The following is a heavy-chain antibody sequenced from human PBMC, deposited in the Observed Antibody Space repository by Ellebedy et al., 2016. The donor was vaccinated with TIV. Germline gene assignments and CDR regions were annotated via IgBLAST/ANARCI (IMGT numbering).Heavy chain of an antibody. CDR3: ARGDYYDSSGYPDI. CDR2: ISSSSSYI. Sequence: GGSLRLXXAASGLTFSNYWMHWVRQAPGKGLEWVSSISSSSSYIYYADSVKGRFTISRDNAKNSLYLQMNSLRAEDTAVYYCARGDYYDSSGYPDIWGQGTMVTVSS. CDR1: GLTFSNYW. D-gene: IGHD3-22*01. V-gene: IGHV3-21*01. J-gene: IGHJ3*02.